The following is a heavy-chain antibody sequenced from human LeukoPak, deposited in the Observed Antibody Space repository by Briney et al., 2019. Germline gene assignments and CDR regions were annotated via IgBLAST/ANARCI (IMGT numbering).Heavy chain of an antibody. D-gene: IGHD3-22*01. CDR3: ARAGIVVVMATFDY. CDR1: GGSISSSSYY. CDR2: IYHSGST. Sequence: PSETLSLTCTVSGGSISSSSYYWGWIRQPPGKGLEWIGSIYHSGSTYYNPSLKSRVTISVDTSKNQFSLKLSSVTAADTAVYYCARAGIVVVMATFDYWGQGTLVTVSS. V-gene: IGHV4-39*07. J-gene: IGHJ4*02.